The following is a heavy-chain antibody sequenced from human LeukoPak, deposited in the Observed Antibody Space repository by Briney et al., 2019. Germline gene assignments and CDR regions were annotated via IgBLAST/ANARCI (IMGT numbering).Heavy chain of an antibody. CDR1: GGSISSSSYY. D-gene: IGHD3-9*01. Sequence: SETLSLTCTVSGGSISSSSYYWGWIRQPPGKGLEWIGSIYYSGSTYYNPSLKSRVTISVDTSKNQFSLKLSSVTAADTAVYYCAREGALAGYYSHWFDPWGQGTLVTVSS. CDR3: AREGALAGYYSHWFDP. CDR2: IYYSGST. J-gene: IGHJ5*02. V-gene: IGHV4-39*07.